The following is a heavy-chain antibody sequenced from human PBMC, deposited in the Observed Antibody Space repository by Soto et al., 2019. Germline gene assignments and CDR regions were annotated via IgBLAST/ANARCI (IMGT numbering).Heavy chain of an antibody. V-gene: IGHV3-30*18. CDR3: AKDEGSGSYYVTGDY. J-gene: IGHJ4*02. Sequence: PGGSLRLSCAASGFSFSSYGMHWVRQAPGKGLEWVAVTSYDESRKYYADSVKGRFTISRDNSKKTLYLQMNSLRAEDTAVYYCAKDEGSGSYYVTGDYWGQGTLVTVSS. CDR2: TSYDESRK. CDR1: GFSFSSYG. D-gene: IGHD3-10*01.